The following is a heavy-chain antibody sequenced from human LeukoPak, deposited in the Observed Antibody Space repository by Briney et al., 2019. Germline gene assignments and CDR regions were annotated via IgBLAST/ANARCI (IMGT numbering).Heavy chain of an antibody. J-gene: IGHJ4*02. Sequence: GGSLRLSCAASGFTFNSYSMSWVRQAPGKGLEWVSVIYSGGSTYYADSVKGRFTISRDNSKNTLYLQMNSLRAEDTAVYYCARGLSSRSRRVESFDYWGQGTLVTVSS. CDR2: IYSGGST. CDR3: ARGLSSRSRRVESFDY. CDR1: GFTFNSYS. V-gene: IGHV3-66*01. D-gene: IGHD6-13*01.